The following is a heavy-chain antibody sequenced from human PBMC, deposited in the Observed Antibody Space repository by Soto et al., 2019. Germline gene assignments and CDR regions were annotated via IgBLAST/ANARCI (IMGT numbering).Heavy chain of an antibody. CDR2: IKGDGSEK. CDR3: GRDEVRNGVGV. V-gene: IGHV3-7*01. Sequence: EVRLVESGGGLVQPGGSLRLSCVASGFTFTNFWMSWVHQAPGKGLEWVANIKGDGSEKRYVDSVKGRFTISRDNAKNSVYLQMNSLRVEDTALYYCGRDEVRNGVGVWGPGTTVTVSS. J-gene: IGHJ6*02. CDR1: GFTFTNFW.